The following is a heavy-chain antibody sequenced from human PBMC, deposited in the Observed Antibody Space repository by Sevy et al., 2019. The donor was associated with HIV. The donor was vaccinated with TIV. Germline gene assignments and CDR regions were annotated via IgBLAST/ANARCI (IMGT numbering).Heavy chain of an antibody. CDR1: GGSIISSTYY. CDR3: ARRGAGPAFDV. D-gene: IGHD3-10*01. V-gene: IGHV4-39*02. Sequence: SETLSLTCTVSGGSIISSTYYWGWIRQPPGKGLEWIGSVYYSGSTYYNPSLRSRVTISVDMFKDPFSLKLSSVTAADTAVYYCARRGAGPAFDVWGQGTMVTVSS. J-gene: IGHJ3*01. CDR2: VYYSGST.